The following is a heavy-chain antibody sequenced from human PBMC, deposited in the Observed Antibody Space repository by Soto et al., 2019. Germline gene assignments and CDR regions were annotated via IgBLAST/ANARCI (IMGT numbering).Heavy chain of an antibody. CDR3: AIRAGQGGHGDYGDFDY. CDR2: ISGSGGST. CDR1: GFTFSSYA. V-gene: IGHV3-23*01. D-gene: IGHD4-17*01. J-gene: IGHJ4*02. Sequence: EVQLLESGGGLVQPGGSLRLSCAASGFTFSSYAMSWVRQAPGKGLEWVSAISGSGGSTYYADSVKGRFTISRDNSKNTLYLQMNSLRAEDTAVYYCAIRAGQGGHGDYGDFDYWGQGTLVTVSS.